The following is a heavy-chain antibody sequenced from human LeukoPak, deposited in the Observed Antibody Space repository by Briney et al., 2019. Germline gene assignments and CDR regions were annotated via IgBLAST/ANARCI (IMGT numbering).Heavy chain of an antibody. CDR3: AKPATYYDILTGYDY. V-gene: IGHV3-23*01. Sequence: GGSLRLSCAASGFTFSSYAMSWVRQAPGKGLEWVSAISGSGGRTDYADSGKGRFTISRDNSKNSLYLQMISLRAEDTALYYCAKPATYYDILTGYDYWGQGTLVTVSS. CDR2: ISGSGGRT. J-gene: IGHJ4*02. D-gene: IGHD3-9*01. CDR1: GFTFSSYA.